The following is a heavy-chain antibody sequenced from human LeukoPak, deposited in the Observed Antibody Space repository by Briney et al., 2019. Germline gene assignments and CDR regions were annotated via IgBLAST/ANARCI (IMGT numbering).Heavy chain of an antibody. CDR2: IYHSGST. V-gene: IGHV4-38-2*02. Sequence: PSETLSLTCTVSGYSISSGYYWGWIRQPPGKGLEWIGSIYHSGSTYYNPSLKSRVTISVDTSKNQFSLKLSSVTAADTAVYYCARVITFGGVIVTWGQGTLVTVSS. J-gene: IGHJ4*02. D-gene: IGHD3-16*02. CDR1: GYSISSGYY. CDR3: ARVITFGGVIVT.